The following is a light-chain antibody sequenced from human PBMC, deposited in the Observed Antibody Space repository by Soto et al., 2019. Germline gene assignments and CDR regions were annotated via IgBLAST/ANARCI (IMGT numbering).Light chain of an antibody. CDR1: QSVSSSY. CDR3: QQDYNLPPT. CDR2: GAS. J-gene: IGKJ4*01. Sequence: PGERVTLSCRASQSVSSSYLTWYQQKPGQAPRILIYGASTRATTIPARFSGSGSGTDFTLTISGLQPEDFAVYYCQQDYNLPPTFGGGTKVEIK. V-gene: IGKV3D-7*01.